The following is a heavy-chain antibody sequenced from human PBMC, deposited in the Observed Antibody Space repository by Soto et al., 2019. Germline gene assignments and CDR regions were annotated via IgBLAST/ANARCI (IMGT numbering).Heavy chain of an antibody. D-gene: IGHD6-19*01. CDR1: GGSISSYY. J-gene: IGHJ4*02. CDR3: TRHLGRAVAGFDY. V-gene: IGHV4-59*08. Sequence: SETLSLTCTVSGGSISSYYWSWIRQPPGKGLEWIGYIYYSGSTNYNPPLKSRVTISVDASKNQLSLKLRSVTAADTAVYYCTRHLGRAVAGFDYWGQGTLVSVSS. CDR2: IYYSGST.